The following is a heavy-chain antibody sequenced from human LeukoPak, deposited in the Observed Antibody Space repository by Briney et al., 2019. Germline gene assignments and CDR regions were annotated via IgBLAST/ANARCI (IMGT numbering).Heavy chain of an antibody. D-gene: IGHD1-26*01. J-gene: IGHJ4*02. CDR3: ARVLSGATMIFDY. Sequence: GGSLRLSCAASGFTFSDYHMSWVRQAPGKGLEWVSYISSSGSTICYADSVKGRFTISRDNAKNSLYLQMNSLRAEDTAVYYCARVLSGATMIFDYWGQGTLVTVSS. V-gene: IGHV3-11*01. CDR2: ISSSGSTI. CDR1: GFTFSDYH.